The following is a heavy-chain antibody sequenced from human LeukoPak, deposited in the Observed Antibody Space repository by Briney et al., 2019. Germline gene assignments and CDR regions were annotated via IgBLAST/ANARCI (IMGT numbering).Heavy chain of an antibody. V-gene: IGHV3-21*03. CDR3: TRNPHPHCSSNSCPCDH. CDR1: GFTFSSYS. CDR2: INSVSSHI. J-gene: IGHJ4*02. D-gene: IGHD2-2*01. Sequence: PGGSLRLSCAASGFTFSSYSMSWVRQAPGKGLEWVALINSVSSHIYYADSVKGRFTISRDNAKNSLYLQMNGLKTEDTAVYFCTRNPHPHCSSNSCPCDHWGQGTLVTVSS.